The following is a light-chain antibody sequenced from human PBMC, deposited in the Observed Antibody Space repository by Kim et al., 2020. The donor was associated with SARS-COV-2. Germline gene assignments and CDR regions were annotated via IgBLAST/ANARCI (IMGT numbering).Light chain of an antibody. CDR1: QSVSNNY. CDR3: QQYGSSLRT. Sequence: SPGERGTLSCRASQSVSNNYLAWYQQKPGQAPRLLIYGASTRATGIPDRFSGSGSGTDFTLTISRLEPEDFAVYYCQQYGSSLRTFGQGTKVDIK. V-gene: IGKV3-20*01. J-gene: IGKJ1*01. CDR2: GAS.